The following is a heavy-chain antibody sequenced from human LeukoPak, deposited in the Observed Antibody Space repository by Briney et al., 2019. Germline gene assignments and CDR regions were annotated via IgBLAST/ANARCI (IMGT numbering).Heavy chain of an antibody. J-gene: IGHJ5*02. Sequence: GRSLRLSCAASGFTFSNYAMHWVRKAPGKGLEWVTIISYDGSQKYYADSVKGRFTISRDNSENTLFLQMNSLRAEDTAVYYCARDRIVVVPAAMERWFDPWGQGTLVTVSS. CDR3: ARDRIVVVPAAMERWFDP. D-gene: IGHD2-2*01. V-gene: IGHV3-30-3*01. CDR2: ISYDGSQK. CDR1: GFTFSNYA.